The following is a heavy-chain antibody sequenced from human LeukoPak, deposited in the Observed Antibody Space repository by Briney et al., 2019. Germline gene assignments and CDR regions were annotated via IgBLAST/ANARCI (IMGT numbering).Heavy chain of an antibody. CDR1: GGTFSSYA. V-gene: IGHV1-69*05. CDR2: INPIFGTA. Sequence: SSVKVSCKASGGTFSSYAISWVRQAPGPGLEWIGRINPIFGTANYAQKFQGRVTITTDESTSTAYMELSSLRSEDTAVYYCARGVVVAASLPWFDPWGQGTLVTVSS. D-gene: IGHD2-15*01. J-gene: IGHJ5*02. CDR3: ARGVVVAASLPWFDP.